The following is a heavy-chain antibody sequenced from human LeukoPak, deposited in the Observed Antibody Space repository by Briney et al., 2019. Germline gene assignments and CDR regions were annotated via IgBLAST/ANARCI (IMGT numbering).Heavy chain of an antibody. J-gene: IGHJ4*02. V-gene: IGHV3-48*01. Sequence: GGSLRLSCAASGFTFSSYWMSWVRQAPGKGLEWVSYISSGTSTINYADSVKGRFTISRDNAKNSLYLQMNSLRADDTAVYYCARDEGYVDYWGQGTLVTVSS. CDR3: ARDEGYVDY. CDR1: GFTFSSYW. CDR2: ISSGTSTI.